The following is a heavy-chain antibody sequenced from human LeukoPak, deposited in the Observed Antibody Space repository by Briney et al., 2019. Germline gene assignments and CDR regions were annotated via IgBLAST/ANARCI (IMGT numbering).Heavy chain of an antibody. D-gene: IGHD3-10*01. V-gene: IGHV4-34*01. CDR2: INHSGST. CDR3: ARPRSGSGSLNS. CDR1: GESFSGHY. Sequence: SSETLSLTCAAYGESFSGHYWTWIRQPPGRGLEWIGEINHSGSTTSNPSLNNRVTISVDTSKNQFSLKLTSVTAADTAVYYSARPRSGSGSLNSWSQGNLVTVSS. J-gene: IGHJ1*01.